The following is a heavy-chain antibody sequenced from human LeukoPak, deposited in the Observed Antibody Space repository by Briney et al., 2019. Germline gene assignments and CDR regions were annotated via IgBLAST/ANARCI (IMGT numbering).Heavy chain of an antibody. V-gene: IGHV4-34*01. D-gene: IGHD2-2*01. J-gene: IGHJ6*04. CDR2: INHSGST. CDR1: GGSFSGYY. CDR3: ARSVVVPAAIPREYYYYGMDA. Sequence: PSETLSLTCAVYGGSFSGYYWSWIRQPPGKGLEWIGEINHSGSTNYNPSLKSRVTISVDTSKNQFSLKLSSVTAADTAVYYCARSVVVPAAIPREYYYYGMDAWGKGTTVTVSS.